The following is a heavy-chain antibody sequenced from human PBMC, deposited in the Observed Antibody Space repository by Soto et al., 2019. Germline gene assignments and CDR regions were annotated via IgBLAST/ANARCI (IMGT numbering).Heavy chain of an antibody. CDR1: GFTFGGYE. CDR2: ISSSGSTI. D-gene: IGHD3-3*01. Sequence: PGGSLSVSCAASGFTFGGYERNWVRQTPGKGLEWVSYISSSGSTIYYADPVKGRFTISRDNAKNSLYLQMNSLRAEDTAVYYCAQAQSSIFRSGSGMDVWGQGTTVTVSS. V-gene: IGHV3-48*03. J-gene: IGHJ6*02. CDR3: AQAQSSIFRSGSGMDV.